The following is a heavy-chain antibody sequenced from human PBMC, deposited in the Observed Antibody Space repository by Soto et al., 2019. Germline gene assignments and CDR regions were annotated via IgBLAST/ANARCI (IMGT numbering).Heavy chain of an antibody. V-gene: IGHV3-53*01. Sequence: EVQLVESGGGLIQPGGSLRLSCAASGFNVNTNYMTWVRQTPGKGLEWVSVIYTGGDTYYADSVKGRFTISRDISRNTLYLQMDSLRPEDTAVYSCARGGRAGLVFTSSWPNFDYWGQGALVTVSS. CDR3: ARGGRAGLVFTSSWPNFDY. J-gene: IGHJ4*02. CDR1: GFNVNTNY. CDR2: IYTGGDT. D-gene: IGHD6-13*01.